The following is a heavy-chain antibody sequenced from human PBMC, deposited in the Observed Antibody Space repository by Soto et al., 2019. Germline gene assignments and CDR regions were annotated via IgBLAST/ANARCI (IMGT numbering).Heavy chain of an antibody. V-gene: IGHV4-59*01. CDR2: IYYSGST. Sequence: KPSETLSLTCTVSGGSISSYYWSWIRQPPGKGLEWIGYIYYSGSTNYNPSLKSRVTISVDTSKNQFSLKLSSVTAADTAVYYCARDLRLVGKFDYYYYGMDVWGQGTTVTVSS. CDR3: ARDLRLVGKFDYYYYGMDV. CDR1: GGSISSYY. D-gene: IGHD3-9*01. J-gene: IGHJ6*02.